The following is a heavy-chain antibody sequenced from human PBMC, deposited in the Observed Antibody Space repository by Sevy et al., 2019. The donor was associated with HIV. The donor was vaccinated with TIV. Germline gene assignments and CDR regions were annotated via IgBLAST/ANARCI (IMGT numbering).Heavy chain of an antibody. D-gene: IGHD1-7*01. CDR1: GFTFSGYT. CDR2: RSSSGDTI. Sequence: GGSLRLSCVASGFTFSGYTMNWVRRAPGEGLAWLSCRSSSGDTIDYADSVKGRFTISRDNAKNSVFLQMNNLRDEDTAVYYCARDPKLELRDYYYGMDVWGQGTTVTVSS. J-gene: IGHJ6*02. V-gene: IGHV3-48*02. CDR3: ARDPKLELRDYYYGMDV.